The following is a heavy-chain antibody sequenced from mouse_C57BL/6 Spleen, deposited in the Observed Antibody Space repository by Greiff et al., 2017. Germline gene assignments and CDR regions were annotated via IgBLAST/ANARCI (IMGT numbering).Heavy chain of an antibody. CDR2: INPYNGGT. Sequence: EVQLQQSGPVLVKPGASVKMSCKASGYTFTDYYMNWVKQSHGKSLEWIGVINPYNGGTSYNQKFKGKATLTVDKSSSTAYMELNSLTSEDSAVYYCARTITTVVATDFDYWGQGTTLTVSS. V-gene: IGHV1-19*01. CDR3: ARTITTVVATDFDY. CDR1: GYTFTDYY. J-gene: IGHJ2*01. D-gene: IGHD1-1*01.